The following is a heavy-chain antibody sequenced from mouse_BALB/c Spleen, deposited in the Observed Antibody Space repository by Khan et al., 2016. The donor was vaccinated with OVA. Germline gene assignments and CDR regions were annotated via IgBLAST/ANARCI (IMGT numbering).Heavy chain of an antibody. Sequence: EVQLVESGGGLVQPGGSRKLSCAASGFTSIDYGMPWVRQPPVKGPVWIAFISSVAYRIYYADTVTGRFTIPRENAKNTLYLEMSSLMSDDTAMYYCVRGGFAYWGQGTLVTVSA. J-gene: IGHJ3*01. CDR3: VRGGFAY. CDR1: GFTSIDYG. V-gene: IGHV5-15*02. CDR2: ISSVAYRI.